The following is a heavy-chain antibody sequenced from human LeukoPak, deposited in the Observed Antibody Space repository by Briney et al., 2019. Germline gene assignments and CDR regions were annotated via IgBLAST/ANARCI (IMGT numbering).Heavy chain of an antibody. CDR1: GYSISSGYY. CDR2: IYHSGST. V-gene: IGHV4-38-2*02. Sequence: SETLSLTCTVSGYSISSGYYGGWIRQPPGKGLEWIGSIYHSGSTYYNPPLKSRVTISVDTSKNQFSLKLSSVTAADTAVYYCARGNWNDVVGYYFDYWGQGTLVTVSS. D-gene: IGHD1-1*01. CDR3: ARGNWNDVVGYYFDY. J-gene: IGHJ4*02.